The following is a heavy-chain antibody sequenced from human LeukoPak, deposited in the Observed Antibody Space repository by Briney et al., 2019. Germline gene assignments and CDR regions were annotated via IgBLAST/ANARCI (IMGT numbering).Heavy chain of an antibody. V-gene: IGHV1-2*02. CDR2: INPNSGDT. CDR3: ATLMAHLDY. J-gene: IGHJ4*02. CDR1: GYTFTDYH. D-gene: IGHD2-8*01. Sequence: GASVKVSCKAFGYTFTDYHMHWARQAPGQGLEWMGWINPNSGDTNYAQKFQGRVTMTRDTTISTAYMELSRLRSDDTAVFYCATLMAHLDYWGQGTLVTVSS.